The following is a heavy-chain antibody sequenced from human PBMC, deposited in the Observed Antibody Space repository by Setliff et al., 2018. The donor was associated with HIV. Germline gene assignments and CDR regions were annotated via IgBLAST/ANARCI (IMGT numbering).Heavy chain of an antibody. CDR3: AREIRAGDYPPYNYYFYMDV. Sequence: PGGSLRLSCAASRFTFDDYAMNWVRQTPGKGLEWVSSISGSSSYWKYADSVKGRFTISRDNAKNSLFLQMNSLRAEDTAVYYCAREIRAGDYPPYNYYFYMDVWGKGTTVTVSS. CDR2: ISGSSSYW. CDR1: RFTFDDYA. V-gene: IGHV3-21*01. J-gene: IGHJ6*03. D-gene: IGHD4-17*01.